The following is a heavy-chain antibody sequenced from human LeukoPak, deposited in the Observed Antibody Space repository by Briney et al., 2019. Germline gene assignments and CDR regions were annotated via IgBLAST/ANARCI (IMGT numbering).Heavy chain of an antibody. CDR3: ARSKTLRYSFPVDY. CDR2: INPNSGGT. Sequence: GASVKVSCKASGYTFTGYYMHWVRQAPGQGLEWMGWINPNSGGTNYAQKFQGRVTMTRDTSISTAYMELSRLRSDDTAVYYRARSKTLRYSFPVDYWGQGTLVTVSS. D-gene: IGHD6-13*01. V-gene: IGHV1-2*02. J-gene: IGHJ4*02. CDR1: GYTFTGYY.